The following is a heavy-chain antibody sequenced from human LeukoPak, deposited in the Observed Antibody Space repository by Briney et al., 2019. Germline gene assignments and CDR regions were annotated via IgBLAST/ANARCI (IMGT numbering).Heavy chain of an antibody. CDR3: ARDLRVVPAAPRSSAFDI. J-gene: IGHJ3*02. CDR2: IWYDRSNK. D-gene: IGHD2-2*01. V-gene: IGHV3-33*01. CDR1: GFTFSSYG. Sequence: GGSLRRSCAASGFTFSSYGMHWVRQAPGKGLEWVAVIWYDRSNKYYADSVKGRFTISRDNSKNTLYLQMNSLRAEDTAVYYCARDLRVVPAAPRSSAFDIWGQGTIVTVSS.